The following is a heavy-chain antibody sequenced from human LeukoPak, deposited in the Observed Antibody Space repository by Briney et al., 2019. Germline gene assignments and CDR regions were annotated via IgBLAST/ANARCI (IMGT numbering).Heavy chain of an antibody. J-gene: IGHJ4*02. V-gene: IGHV3-48*03. CDR2: ISSSGSAI. D-gene: IGHD1-26*01. CDR3: SRDTGIVGATDY. Sequence: GGSLRLSCAASGFTFSSYEMNWVRQAPGKGLEWVSYISSSGSAIYYADSVKGRFTISRDNAKNSLYLQMNSLRAEDTAVYYCSRDTGIVGATDYWGQGTLVTVSS. CDR1: GFTFSSYE.